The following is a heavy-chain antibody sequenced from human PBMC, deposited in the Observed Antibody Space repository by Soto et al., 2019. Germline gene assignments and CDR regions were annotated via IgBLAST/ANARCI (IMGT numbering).Heavy chain of an antibody. J-gene: IGHJ4*02. CDR1: GYSFTTYG. V-gene: IGHV1-18*01. CDR2: INGYGHGA. Sequence: QVQLVQSGAEVRQPGASVKVSCKASGYSFTTYGMSWVRQAPGQGLEYMGWINGYGHGAKYVQRFQGRLSMTTDTSTNTVYMDLRSLTSDYTAVYYCVRYLNGDFYYWGQGTVVIVSP. D-gene: IGHD3-10*01. CDR3: VRYLNGDFYY.